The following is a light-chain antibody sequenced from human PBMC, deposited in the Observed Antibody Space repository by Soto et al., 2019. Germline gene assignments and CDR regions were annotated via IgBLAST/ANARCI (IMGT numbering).Light chain of an antibody. CDR2: AVS. Sequence: QSVLTQPASVSGSPGQSITISCTGTSSDIGGYNSVSWYQQHPGKAPKLVIYAVSNRPSGVSSRLSGSKSGNTASLTMSGLQAEDEATYYCSSYTTSSTRLIFGGGTQLTVL. J-gene: IGLJ2*01. V-gene: IGLV2-14*01. CDR1: SSDIGGYNS. CDR3: SSYTTSSTRLI.